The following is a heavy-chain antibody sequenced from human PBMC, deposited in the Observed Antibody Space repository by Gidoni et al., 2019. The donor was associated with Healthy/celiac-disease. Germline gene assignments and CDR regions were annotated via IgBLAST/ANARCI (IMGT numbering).Heavy chain of an antibody. Sequence: EVQLVESGGGLVQPGGSLRLSCAASGFPFSSYWMSWVRQAPGKGLEWVANIKQDGSEKYYVDSVKGRFTISRDNAKNSLYLQMNSLRAEDTAVYYCARERGNYYDSSGYYAEEPDAFDIWGQGTMVTVSS. V-gene: IGHV3-7*03. J-gene: IGHJ3*02. CDR1: GFPFSSYW. CDR3: ARERGNYYDSSGYYAEEPDAFDI. D-gene: IGHD3-22*01. CDR2: IKQDGSEK.